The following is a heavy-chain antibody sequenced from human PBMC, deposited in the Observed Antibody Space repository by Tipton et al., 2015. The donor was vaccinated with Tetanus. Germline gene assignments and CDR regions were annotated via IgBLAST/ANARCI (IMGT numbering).Heavy chain of an antibody. Sequence: QLVQSGAEVKKPGESLKISCKGSGYTFTNNWIAWVRQMSGKGLEWMGIIHPSDSDTSYSSFFQGQVTFSADKSNSTAYLQWGSLKASDTAIYYCTGKGRAFDIWGQGTVVAVAS. CDR2: IHPSDSDT. J-gene: IGHJ3*02. V-gene: IGHV5-51*01. D-gene: IGHD1-26*01. CDR1: GYTFTNNW. CDR3: TGKGRAFDI.